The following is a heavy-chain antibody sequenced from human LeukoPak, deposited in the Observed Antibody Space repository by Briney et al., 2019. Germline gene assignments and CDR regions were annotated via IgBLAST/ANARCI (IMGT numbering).Heavy chain of an antibody. CDR1: GYTFTGYY. CDR2: INPNSGGT. D-gene: IGHD3-10*01. V-gene: IGHV1-2*06. J-gene: IGHJ5*02. Sequence: ASVKVSCKASGYTFTGYYMHWVRQAPGQGREWMGRINPNSGGTNYAQKFQGRVTMTRDTSISTAYMELSRLRSDDTAVYYCARSHYYGSGSPPWGQGTLVTVSS. CDR3: ARSHYYGSGSPP.